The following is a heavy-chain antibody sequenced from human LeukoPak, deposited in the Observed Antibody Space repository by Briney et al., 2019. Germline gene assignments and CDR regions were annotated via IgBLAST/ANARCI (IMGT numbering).Heavy chain of an antibody. V-gene: IGHV1-69*06. CDR3: ARASISSWYLGY. Sequence: GASVKVSCKASGGTFSNYAISWVRQAPGQGLEWMGGIIPIFGTANYAQKFRGRVTITADKSTRTAYMELSSLRSEDTAVYYCARASISSWYLGYWGQGTLVTVSS. CDR2: IIPIFGTA. CDR1: GGTFSNYA. J-gene: IGHJ4*02. D-gene: IGHD6-13*01.